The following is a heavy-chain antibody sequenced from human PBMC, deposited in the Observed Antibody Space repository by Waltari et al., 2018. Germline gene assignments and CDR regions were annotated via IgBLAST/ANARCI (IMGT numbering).Heavy chain of an antibody. CDR3: ARDYYDSSGPNLPDY. CDR2: IGTAGDT. J-gene: IGHJ4*02. CDR1: GFTFSSYD. V-gene: IGHV3-13*01. D-gene: IGHD3-22*01. Sequence: EVQLVESGGGLVQPGGSLRLSCAASGFTFSSYDMHWVRQATGKGLEWVSAIGTAGDTYYPGSVKGRFTISRENAKNSLYLQMNSLRAGDTAVYYCARDYYDSSGPNLPDYWGQGTLVTVSS.